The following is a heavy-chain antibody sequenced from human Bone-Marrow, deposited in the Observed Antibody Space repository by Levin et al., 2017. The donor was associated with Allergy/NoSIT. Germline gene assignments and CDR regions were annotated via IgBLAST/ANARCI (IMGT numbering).Heavy chain of an antibody. Sequence: SCGASGFSFSTYGIHWVRQAPGKGLEWVAVISYDGSNKYYSESVKGRFTVSRDNSKNTLYLQMNSLRPEDTAVYFCAKDLCSGGACYYYTLDVWGLGTTVTVSS. CDR2: ISYDGSNK. J-gene: IGHJ6*02. D-gene: IGHD2-15*01. CDR1: GFSFSTYG. V-gene: IGHV3-30*18. CDR3: AKDLCSGGACYYYTLDV.